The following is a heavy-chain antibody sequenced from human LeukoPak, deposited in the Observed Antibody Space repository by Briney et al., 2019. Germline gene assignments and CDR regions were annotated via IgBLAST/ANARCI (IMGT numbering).Heavy chain of an antibody. J-gene: IGHJ4*02. Sequence: PGGSLRLPCAASGFTFSSYWMHWVRQAPGKGLVWVSRINTDGSSTSYADSVKGRFTISRDNAKNTLYLQMNSLRAEDTAVYYCARADWEHGSYYHYFDYWGQGTLVTVSS. CDR2: INTDGSST. V-gene: IGHV3-74*01. CDR3: ARADWEHGSYYHYFDY. D-gene: IGHD1-26*01. CDR1: GFTFSSYW.